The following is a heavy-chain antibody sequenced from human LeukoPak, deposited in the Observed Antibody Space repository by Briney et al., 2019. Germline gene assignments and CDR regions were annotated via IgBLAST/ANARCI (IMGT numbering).Heavy chain of an antibody. V-gene: IGHV3-48*04. D-gene: IGHD3-9*01. J-gene: IGHJ4*02. CDR1: GFTFSS. CDR2: ISSSSSTI. Sequence: GGSLRLSCAASGFTFSSRQAPGKGLEWVSYISSSSSTIYYADSVKGRCTISRDNAKNSLYLQMNSLRAEDTAVYYCARDEGNTGYYYWGQGTLVTVSS. CDR3: ARDEGNTGYYY.